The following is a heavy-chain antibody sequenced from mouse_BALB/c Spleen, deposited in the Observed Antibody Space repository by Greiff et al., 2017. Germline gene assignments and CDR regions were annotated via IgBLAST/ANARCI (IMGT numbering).Heavy chain of an antibody. Sequence: QVQLVEPGPELVRPGTSVKISCKASGYTFPSYWMNWVKQRPGQGLEWIGEIIPTSGSTNYNEKFKGKATLTVDTSSSTAYMQLSSLTSEDSAVYFCARYDSRYGGYSMDYWGQGTSVTVSS. V-gene: IGHV1S10*01. CDR1: GYTFPSYW. J-gene: IGHJ4*01. CDR2: IIPTSGST. CDR3: ARYDSRYGGYSMDY. D-gene: IGHD2-14*01.